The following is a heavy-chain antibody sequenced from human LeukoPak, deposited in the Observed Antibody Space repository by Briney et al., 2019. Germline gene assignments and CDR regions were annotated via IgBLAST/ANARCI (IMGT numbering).Heavy chain of an antibody. CDR2: VYYIGTT. CDR1: GGSISSSSYY. J-gene: IGHJ4*02. Sequence: SETLSLTCTVSGGSISSSSYYWGWIRQPPGRGPEWIANVYYIGTTYSHPSLASRGAISVDTSKNQVSLKLSSVTATDTAVYYCTRVSASLYGTVADWGQGILVTVSS. V-gene: IGHV4-39*01. CDR3: TRVSASLYGTVAD. D-gene: IGHD3-16*01.